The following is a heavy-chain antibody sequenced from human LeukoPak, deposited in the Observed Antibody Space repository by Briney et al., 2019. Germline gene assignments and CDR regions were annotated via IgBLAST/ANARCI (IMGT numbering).Heavy chain of an antibody. CDR1: GGSISSYY. J-gene: IGHJ5*02. Sequence: SETLSLTCTVSGGSISSYYWSWIRQPPGQGLEWIGYIYYSGSTNYNPSLKSRVTISVDTSKNQFSLKLSSVTAADTAVYYCARYGSGSYYGDNWFDPWGQGTLVTVSS. D-gene: IGHD3-10*01. CDR2: IYYSGST. V-gene: IGHV4-59*01. CDR3: ARYGSGSYYGDNWFDP.